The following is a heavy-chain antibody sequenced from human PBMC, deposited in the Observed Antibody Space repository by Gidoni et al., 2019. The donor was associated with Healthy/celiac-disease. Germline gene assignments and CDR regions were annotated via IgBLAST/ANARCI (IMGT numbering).Heavy chain of an antibody. CDR2: INHSGST. V-gene: IGHV4-34*01. Sequence: QVQLQQWGAGPLKPSETLSLTCAVYGGSFSGYYWSWIRQPPGKGLEWIGEINHSGSTNYNPSLKSRVTISVDTSKNQFSLKLSSVTAADTAVYYCARVPGGWYRAYFDYWGQGTLVTVSS. CDR3: ARVPGGWYRAYFDY. CDR1: GGSFSGYY. D-gene: IGHD6-19*01. J-gene: IGHJ4*02.